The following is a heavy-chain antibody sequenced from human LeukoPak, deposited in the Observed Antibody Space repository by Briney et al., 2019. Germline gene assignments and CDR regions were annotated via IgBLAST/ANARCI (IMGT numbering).Heavy chain of an antibody. CDR3: ARAFFDPYYYDSSGYSDY. V-gene: IGHV5-10-1*01. CDR2: IDLSDSYT. J-gene: IGHJ4*02. CDR1: GYSFTSYW. Sequence: GESLKISCKGSGYSFTSYWISWVRQLPGKGLEWMGRIDLSDSYTNYSPSFQGHVTTSADKSISTAYLQWGSLKASDTAMYYCARAFFDPYYYDSSGYSDYWGQGTLVTVSS. D-gene: IGHD3-22*01.